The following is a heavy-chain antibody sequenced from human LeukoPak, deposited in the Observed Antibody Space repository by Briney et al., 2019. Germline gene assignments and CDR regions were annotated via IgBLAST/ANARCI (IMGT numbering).Heavy chain of an antibody. CDR1: GFTFSSYA. CDR2: ISGSGGST. Sequence: GGSLRLSCAASGFTFSSYAMSWVRQAPGKGLEWVSAISGSGGSTYYADAVKGRFTISRDNSKNTLYLQMNSLRAEDTAVYYCAKDPEPEYSSGWYNWGQGTLVTVSS. D-gene: IGHD6-19*01. J-gene: IGHJ4*02. CDR3: AKDPEPEYSSGWYN. V-gene: IGHV3-23*01.